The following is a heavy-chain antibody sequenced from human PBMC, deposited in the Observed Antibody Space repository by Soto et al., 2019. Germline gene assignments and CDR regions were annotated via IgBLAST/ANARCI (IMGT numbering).Heavy chain of an antibody. Sequence: QVQLQQWGAGLLKPSETLSLTCAVYGGSFSGYYWSWIRQPPGKGLEWIGEINHSGSTNYNPSLKSRVTISVDASKNQFSLKLSSVTAADTAVYYCARYSSSWGPHYYYYYMDVWGKGTTVIVSS. D-gene: IGHD6-13*01. CDR2: INHSGST. CDR3: ARYSSSWGPHYYYYYMDV. CDR1: GGSFSGYY. V-gene: IGHV4-34*01. J-gene: IGHJ6*03.